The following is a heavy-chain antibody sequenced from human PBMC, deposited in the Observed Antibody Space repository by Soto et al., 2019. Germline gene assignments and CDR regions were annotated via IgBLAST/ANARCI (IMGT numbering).Heavy chain of an antibody. CDR2: IYYSGST. J-gene: IGHJ5*02. V-gene: IGHV4-59*08. Sequence: QVQLQESGPGLVKPSETLSLTCTVSGGSISSYYWSWIRQPPGKGLEWIGYIYYSGSTNYNPSLKCRVTISVDTSKNQFSLKLSSVTAADTAVYYCARSRNWFDPCGQGTLVTVSS. CDR1: GGSISSYY. CDR3: ARSRNWFDP.